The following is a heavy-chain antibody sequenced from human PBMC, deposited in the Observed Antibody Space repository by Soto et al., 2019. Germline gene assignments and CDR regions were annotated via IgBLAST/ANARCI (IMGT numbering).Heavy chain of an antibody. J-gene: IGHJ4*02. CDR1: GFTFSNYA. CDR3: AKSANSYGQRFDN. Sequence: EVQLLESGGGLVQPGGSLRLSCAASGFTFSNYAMNWVRQAPGKGLEWVSGITNSGASTYHADSVKGRFTISRDNSKNTLYLQMNSLRDEDMAVYYCAKSANSYGQRFDNWGQGTLVTVSS. V-gene: IGHV3-23*01. D-gene: IGHD5-18*01. CDR2: ITNSGAST.